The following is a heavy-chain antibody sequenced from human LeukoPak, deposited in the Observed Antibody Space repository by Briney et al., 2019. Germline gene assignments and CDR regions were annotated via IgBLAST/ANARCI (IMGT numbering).Heavy chain of an antibody. CDR3: ARHAISSAWSIDY. D-gene: IGHD6-19*01. J-gene: IGHJ4*02. V-gene: IGHV4-59*08. CDR2: IYYSGGT. Sequence: KPSETLSLTCTVSGGSISGYYWGWFRRPPGKGLEWIGYIYYSGGTNYNPSLTSRVTISVDTSKNQFSLKLSSVTAADTAVYYCARHAISSAWSIDYWGQGTLVTVSS. CDR1: GGSISGYY.